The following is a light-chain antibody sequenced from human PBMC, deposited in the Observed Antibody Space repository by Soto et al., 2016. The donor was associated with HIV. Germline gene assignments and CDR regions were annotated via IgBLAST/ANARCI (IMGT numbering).Light chain of an antibody. Sequence: DIVMTQSPLSLPVTPGEPASISCRSSQSLLHRNGYDYLNWYLQKPGQSPQLLIYLGSNRASGVPDRFSGAGSGTDFALKISRVEAEDVGIYYCMQALQTPRTFGRRDQGGNQT. CDR2: LGS. CDR3: MQALQTPRT. J-gene: IGKJ1*01. V-gene: IGKV2-28*01. CDR1: QSLLHRNGYDY.